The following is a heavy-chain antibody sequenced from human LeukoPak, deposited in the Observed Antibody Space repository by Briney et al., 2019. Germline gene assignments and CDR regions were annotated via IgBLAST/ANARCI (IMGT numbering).Heavy chain of an antibody. Sequence: ASETLSLTCTVSGDSISGSYWSWIRQPPGKGLEWVAYIYYSGSTNYNPSLKSRVTMSADTSKNQFSLKVISVTAADTAVYYCARLTAYFDLWGRGTLVTVPS. J-gene: IGHJ2*01. CDR1: GDSISGSY. CDR2: IYYSGST. V-gene: IGHV4-59*08. CDR3: ARLTAYFDL.